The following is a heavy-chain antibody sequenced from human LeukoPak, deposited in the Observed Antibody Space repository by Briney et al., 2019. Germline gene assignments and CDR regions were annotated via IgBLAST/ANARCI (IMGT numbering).Heavy chain of an antibody. D-gene: IGHD5-18*01. Sequence: ASVKVSCKXSGGTFSSYATSWVRQSPGQGLEWMGGIIPIFGTANYAQKFQGRVTITADESTSTAYMELSSLRSEDTAVYYCARATSNTAWCFDYWGQGTLVTVSS. V-gene: IGHV1-69*13. CDR3: ARATSNTAWCFDY. CDR2: IIPIFGTA. CDR1: GGTFSSYA. J-gene: IGHJ4*02.